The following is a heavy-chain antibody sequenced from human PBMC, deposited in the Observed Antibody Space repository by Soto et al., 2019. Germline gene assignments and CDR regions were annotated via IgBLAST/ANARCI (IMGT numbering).Heavy chain of an antibody. D-gene: IGHD6-13*01. J-gene: IGHJ4*01. CDR2: ISWDGGST. CDR3: ARDPEAAAGTLDY. V-gene: IGHV3-43*01. Sequence: EVQLVESGGVVVQPGGSLRLSCAASGFTFDDYTMHWVRQAPGKGLEWVSLISWDGGSTYYADSVKGRFTISRDNSKNSLYLQMNTLRTEDTVLYYSARDPEAAAGTLDYWGLEPWSPSPQ. CDR1: GFTFDDYT.